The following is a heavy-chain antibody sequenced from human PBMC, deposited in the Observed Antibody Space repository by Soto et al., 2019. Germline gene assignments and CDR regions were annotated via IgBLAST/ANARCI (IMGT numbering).Heavy chain of an antibody. CDR2: IYHSGAT. Sequence: QVQLQESGPGLVQPSQTLSLTCTVSGDSISSGAYYWSWIRQPPGKGLEWIGYIYHSGATYYNPSLESRVTMSVDTAENQCSLGRSSGTAADTAVYYCARDGGDATVDCWGQGTLVTVSS. V-gene: IGHV4-30-4*01. J-gene: IGHJ4*02. CDR3: ARDGGDATVDC. D-gene: IGHD2-21*01. CDR1: GDSISSGAYY.